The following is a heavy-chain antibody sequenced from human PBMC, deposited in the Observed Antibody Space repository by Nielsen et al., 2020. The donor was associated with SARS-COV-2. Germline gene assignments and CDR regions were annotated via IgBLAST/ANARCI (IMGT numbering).Heavy chain of an antibody. CDR3: AKDRWGGGSYPDF. CDR2: ISDTGGYT. V-gene: IGHV3-23*01. Sequence: GGSLRLSCAASGFSFSSYAMTWVRQAPGKGLEWVSAISDTGGYTYYADSVKGRFTVSRDNSKNTLFLEMNSLRVEDTAIYYCAKDRWGGGSYPDFWGQGTLVTVSS. J-gene: IGHJ4*02. D-gene: IGHD3-16*02. CDR1: GFSFSSYA.